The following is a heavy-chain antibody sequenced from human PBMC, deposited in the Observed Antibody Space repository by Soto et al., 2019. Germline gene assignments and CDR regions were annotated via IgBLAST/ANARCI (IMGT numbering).Heavy chain of an antibody. CDR1: GGTFSSYA. V-gene: IGHV1-69*13. CDR3: ARQGEYGGNGYYFDY. D-gene: IGHD2-15*01. Sequence: GASVKVSCKASGGTFSSYAISWVRQAPGQGLEWMEGIIPIFGTANYAQKFQGRVTITADESTSTAYMELSSLRSEDTAVYYCARQGEYGGNGYYFDYWGQGTLVTVSS. CDR2: IIPIFGTA. J-gene: IGHJ4*02.